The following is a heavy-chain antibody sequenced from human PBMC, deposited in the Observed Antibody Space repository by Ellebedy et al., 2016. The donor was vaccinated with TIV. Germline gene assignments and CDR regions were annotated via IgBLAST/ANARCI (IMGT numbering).Heavy chain of an antibody. CDR2: IRQDGSQK. Sequence: GESLKISCVGSGFTFSSYWMAWVRQAPGKGLEWVANIRQDGSQKYYVDSVKGRFTISRDNDKSSLYLQMHSLRAEDTAMYYCARAWAAAGSYWGQGTLVTVSS. V-gene: IGHV3-7*03. CDR1: GFTFSSYW. J-gene: IGHJ4*02. CDR3: ARAWAAAGSY. D-gene: IGHD6-13*01.